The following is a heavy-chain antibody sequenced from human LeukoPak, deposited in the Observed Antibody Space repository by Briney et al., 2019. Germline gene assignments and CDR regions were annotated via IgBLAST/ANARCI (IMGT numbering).Heavy chain of an antibody. D-gene: IGHD6-13*01. V-gene: IGHV3-30*18. J-gene: IGHJ5*02. CDR1: GFTFSSYG. Sequence: GSLRLSYAASGFTFSSYGMHWVRQAPGKGLEWMALISYDGSIKYYADSVKGRFTISRDNSKNTLYLQMNSLRAEDTAVYYCAKDGPHSWLGEATWGQGTLVTVSS. CDR2: ISYDGSIK. CDR3: AKDGPHSWLGEAT.